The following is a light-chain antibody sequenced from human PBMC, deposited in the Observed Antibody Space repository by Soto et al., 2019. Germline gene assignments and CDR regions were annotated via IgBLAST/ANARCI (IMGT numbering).Light chain of an antibody. CDR2: SNI. J-gene: IGLJ2*01. V-gene: IGLV1-44*01. CDR3: AAWDDSLNGYVV. CDR1: SPTTGGNT. Sequence: QSVLTQPPSASGTPGRRATTACFGSSPTTGGNTVNWYKQPPGTAPKPLMYSNIQRPSGVPDRFSGSKSGTSASLAISGLQSEDEADYYCAAWDDSLNGYVVFGGGTKLTVL.